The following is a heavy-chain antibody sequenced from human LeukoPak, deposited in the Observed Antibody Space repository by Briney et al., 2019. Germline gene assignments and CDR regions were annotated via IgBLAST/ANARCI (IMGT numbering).Heavy chain of an antibody. V-gene: IGHV3-33*01. CDR1: GFTFTGYT. CDR2: ICYDGSDK. D-gene: IGHD2-15*01. Sequence: GGTLRLSCAASGFTFTGYTMHWVRQAPGKGLEWVAIICYDGSDKYYADSVKGRFIISRDNSKNTLLLQMNSLRAEDTAVYYCARDALGARGIEGGLDIWGQGTMVIV. CDR3: ARDALGARGIEGGLDI. J-gene: IGHJ3*02.